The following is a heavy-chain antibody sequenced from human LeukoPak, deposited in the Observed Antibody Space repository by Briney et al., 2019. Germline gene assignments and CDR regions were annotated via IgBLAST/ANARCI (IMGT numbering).Heavy chain of an antibody. D-gene: IGHD3-10*02. V-gene: IGHV3-48*03. CDR1: GFTFSSYE. J-gene: IGHJ6*04. CDR2: ISSRGSTI. CDR3: AELGITMIGGV. Sequence: QPGGSLRLSCAASGFTFSSYEMNWVRQAPVKGLEWVSYISSRGSTIYYADSVKGRFTISRDNAKNSLYMQMNSLRAEDTAVYYCAELGITMIGGVWGKGTTVTISS.